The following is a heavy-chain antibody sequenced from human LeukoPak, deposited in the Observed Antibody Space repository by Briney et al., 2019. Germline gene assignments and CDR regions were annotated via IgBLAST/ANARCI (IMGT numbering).Heavy chain of an antibody. Sequence: SETLSLTCTVSGGSISSYYWSWIRQPPGKGLEWIGYIYYSGSTNYNPSLKSRVTISVDTSKNQFSLKLSSVTAADTAVYYCATNQRRYGSGRVHFDPWGPGTLVTVSS. CDR1: GGSISSYY. CDR3: ATNQRRYGSGRVHFDP. J-gene: IGHJ5*02. D-gene: IGHD3-10*01. CDR2: IYYSGST. V-gene: IGHV4-59*08.